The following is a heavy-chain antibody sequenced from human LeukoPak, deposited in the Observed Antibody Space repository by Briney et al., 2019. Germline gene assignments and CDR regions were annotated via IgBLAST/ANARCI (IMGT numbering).Heavy chain of an antibody. CDR1: GFTFSSYG. CDR3: AKDRDSGYGVSGMDV. CDR2: ISYDGSNK. V-gene: IGHV3-30*18. Sequence: GALRLSCAASGFTFSSYGMHWVRQAPGKGLEWVAVISYDGSNKYYADSVKGRFTISRDNSKNTLYLQMNSLRAEDTAVYYCAKDRDSGYGVSGMDVWGQGTTVTVSS. D-gene: IGHD5-12*01. J-gene: IGHJ6*02.